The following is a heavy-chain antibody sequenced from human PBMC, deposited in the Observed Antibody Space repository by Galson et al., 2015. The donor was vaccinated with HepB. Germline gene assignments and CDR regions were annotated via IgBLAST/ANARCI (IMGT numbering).Heavy chain of an antibody. V-gene: IGHV6-1*01. CDR3: ARLGFSGGDGEGLYDY. J-gene: IGHJ4*02. D-gene: IGHD4-17*01. CDR2: TYYRSKWYN. Sequence: CAISGDSVSSNSAAWNWIRQSPSRGLEWLGRTYYRSKWYNDYAVSVKSRITINPDTSKNQFSLQLNSVTPEDTAVYYCARLGFSGGDGEGLYDYWGQGTLVTVSS. CDR1: GDSVSSNSAA.